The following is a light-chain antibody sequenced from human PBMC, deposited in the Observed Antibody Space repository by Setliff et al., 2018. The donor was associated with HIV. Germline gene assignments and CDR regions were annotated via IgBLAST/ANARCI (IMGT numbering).Light chain of an antibody. Sequence: QSVLTQPASVSGSPGQSITISCTGTSSDVGRYNLVSWYQQHPGKAPQLMIYQATRRPSGVSNRFSGSKSGSTASLTISGLQAEDEADYYCCSNTGSNTFVFGTGTKVTGL. V-gene: IGLV2-23*01. J-gene: IGLJ1*01. CDR2: QAT. CDR1: SSDVGRYNL. CDR3: CSNTGSNTFV.